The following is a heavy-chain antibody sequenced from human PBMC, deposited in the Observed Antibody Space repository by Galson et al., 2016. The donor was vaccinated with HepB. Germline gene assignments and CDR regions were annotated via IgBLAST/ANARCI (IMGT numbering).Heavy chain of an antibody. CDR1: GFTFSSYS. CDR2: ISSSSPYK. D-gene: IGHD3-10*01. V-gene: IGHV3-21*01. Sequence: SLRLSCAASGFTFSSYSINWVRQAPGKGLEWVSSISSSSPYKYYADSVEGRFTISRDNARNSVYLQMNSLRAEDTAVYYCARYYGSGSYPDYWGQGTLVTVSS. J-gene: IGHJ4*02. CDR3: ARYYGSGSYPDY.